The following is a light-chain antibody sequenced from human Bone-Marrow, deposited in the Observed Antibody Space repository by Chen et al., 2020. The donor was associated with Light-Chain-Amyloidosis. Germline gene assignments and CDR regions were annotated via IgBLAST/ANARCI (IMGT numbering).Light chain of an antibody. V-gene: IGLV2-14*03. J-gene: IGLJ2*01. CDR2: DVS. CDR3: SSYTRSNTVV. Sequence: QSALTQPASVSGSPGPPITISCTRTSSDVGGYKYVSWYQQHPGKAPKVMIYDVSNRPSGVSNRFSGSKSGNTASLTISGLQAEDEAEYFCSSYTRSNTVVFGGGTKLTVL. CDR1: SSDVGGYKY.